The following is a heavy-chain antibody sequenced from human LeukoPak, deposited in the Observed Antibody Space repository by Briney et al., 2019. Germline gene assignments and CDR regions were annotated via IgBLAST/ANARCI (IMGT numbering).Heavy chain of an antibody. CDR3: ARGPSGYHNT. J-gene: IGHJ4*02. CDR2: IYSDNT. CDR1: GFTFSNYG. V-gene: IGHV3-66*01. Sequence: GGTLRLSCAASGFTFSNYGLSWVRQAPGKGLEWVSFIYSDNTHYSDSVKGRFTISRDNSKNTLYLQMNSLRAEDTAVYYCARGPSGYHNTGGQGTLVTVSS. D-gene: IGHD5-12*01.